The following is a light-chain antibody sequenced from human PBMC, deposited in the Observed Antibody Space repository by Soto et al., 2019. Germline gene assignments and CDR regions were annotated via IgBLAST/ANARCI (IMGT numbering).Light chain of an antibody. Sequence: DIQMTQSPSTLSASVGDTVTITCRASQSISSWLAWYQQKPSKAPKFLIYDASNLESGVPSRFSGSGSGTEFTLTISSLQPDDFATYYCQQYDNYPLTFGGGTKVDIK. CDR2: DAS. J-gene: IGKJ4*01. CDR1: QSISSW. CDR3: QQYDNYPLT. V-gene: IGKV1-5*01.